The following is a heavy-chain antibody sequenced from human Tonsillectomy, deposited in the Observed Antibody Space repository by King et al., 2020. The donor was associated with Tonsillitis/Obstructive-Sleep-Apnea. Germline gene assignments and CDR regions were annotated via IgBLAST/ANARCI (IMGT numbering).Heavy chain of an antibody. D-gene: IGHD3-10*01. CDR2: IYSGGSK. Sequence: VQLVESGGGLVQPGGSLRLSCAASGFTVSSNYMSWVRQAPGKGLEWVSVIYSGGSKYYADSVKGRFTISRDNSKNTLYLQMNSLRAEDTAVYYCAREGEWGPHVLLWFRELLPIEPYFDYWGQGTLVTVSS. CDR3: AREGEWGPHVLLWFRELLPIEPYFDY. J-gene: IGHJ4*02. V-gene: IGHV3-66*01. CDR1: GFTVSSNY.